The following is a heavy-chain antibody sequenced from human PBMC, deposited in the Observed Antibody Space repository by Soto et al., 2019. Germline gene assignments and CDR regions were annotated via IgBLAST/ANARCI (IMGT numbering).Heavy chain of an antibody. CDR2: IKQDGSEK. V-gene: IGHV3-7*01. CDR1: GFTFSRYW. J-gene: IGHJ4*02. D-gene: IGHD3-16*01. CDR3: ATWGGPGDY. Sequence: ESGGGLVQPGGSLRLSCAASGFTFSRYWMSWVRQAPGKGLEWVANIKQDGSEKYYVDSVKGRFTISRDNAKNSLSLQMNSLRVEDTAVYYCATWGGPGDYWGQGTLVTVSS.